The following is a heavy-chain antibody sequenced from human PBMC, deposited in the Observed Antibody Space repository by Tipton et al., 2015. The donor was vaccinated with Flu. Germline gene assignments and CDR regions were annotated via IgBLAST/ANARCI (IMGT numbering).Heavy chain of an antibody. Sequence: TLSLTCTVSGDSIFKYYWTWIRQPPGKGLEWIASIYYGGSTDYNPSLKSRVTISVDTSKNSFSLELTSVTAADTAVYFCARDSVPGQDYYHYGMDVWGQGTTVAVSS. V-gene: IGHV4-59*12. J-gene: IGHJ6*02. D-gene: IGHD2-8*02. CDR2: IYYGGST. CDR1: GDSIFKYY. CDR3: ARDSVPGQDYYHYGMDV.